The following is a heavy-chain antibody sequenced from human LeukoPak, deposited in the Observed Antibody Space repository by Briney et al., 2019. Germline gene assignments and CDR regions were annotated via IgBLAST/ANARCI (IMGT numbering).Heavy chain of an antibody. CDR2: IYFSGST. CDR3: ARDSCSSTSCRKKFDN. Sequence: KPSETLSLTCTVSGDSISSANYYWGWVRQPPGKGLEWIGSIYFSGSTYYNPSLKSRVTISVETSKVQFSLRLSSVTAADTAVYYCARDSCSSTSCRKKFDNWGQGTLVTVFS. CDR1: GDSISSANYY. D-gene: IGHD2-2*01. V-gene: IGHV4-39*07. J-gene: IGHJ4*02.